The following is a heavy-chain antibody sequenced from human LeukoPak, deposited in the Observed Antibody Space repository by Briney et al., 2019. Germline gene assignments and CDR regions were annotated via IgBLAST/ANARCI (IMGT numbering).Heavy chain of an antibody. Sequence: SETLSLTCTVSGGSISSGGYYWSWIRQHPGKGLEWIGYIYYSGSTYYNPSLKSRVTISVDTSKNQFSLKLSSVTAADTAVYYCARSPGDPFDYWGQGTLVTVSS. CDR3: ARSPGDPFDY. J-gene: IGHJ4*02. CDR1: GGSISSGGYY. D-gene: IGHD7-27*01. CDR2: IYYSGST. V-gene: IGHV4-31*03.